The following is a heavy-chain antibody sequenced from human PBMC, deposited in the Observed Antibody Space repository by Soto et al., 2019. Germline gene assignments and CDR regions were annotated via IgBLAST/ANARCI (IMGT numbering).Heavy chain of an antibody. J-gene: IGHJ5*02. V-gene: IGHV4-59*08. CDR3: ARRNGLASDFDP. Sequence: SETLSLTCTVSGGSISSYYWSWIRQPPGKGLEWIGYIYYTGYTNYNPSFKSRVTISVDTSKNQFSLRLSSVTAADTAVYYCARRNGLASDFDPWGQGTLVTVSS. CDR1: GGSISSYY. D-gene: IGHD6-13*01. CDR2: IYYTGYT.